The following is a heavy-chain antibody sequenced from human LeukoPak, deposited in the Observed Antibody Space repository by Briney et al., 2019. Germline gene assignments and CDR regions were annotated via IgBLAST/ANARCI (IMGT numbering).Heavy chain of an antibody. V-gene: IGHV4-4*07. Sequence: SETLSLICTVTGGYISSYSWSWIRQPAGKGMEWIGRVSTTGTNYNPSLKSRVTMSVDTPKNQFSLKLSSVTAADTAVYYCARTIHDSGENFDYWGQGSLVTVS. D-gene: IGHD6-19*01. J-gene: IGHJ4*02. CDR1: GGYISSYS. CDR3: ARTIHDSGENFDY. CDR2: VSTTGT.